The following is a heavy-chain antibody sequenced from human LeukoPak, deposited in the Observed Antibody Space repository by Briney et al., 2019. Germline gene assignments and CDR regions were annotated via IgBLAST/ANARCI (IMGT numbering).Heavy chain of an antibody. CDR1: GYTFINYA. V-gene: IGHV1-18*01. Sequence: GASVKVSCKTSGYTFINYAMNWVRQAPGQGLEWMGWISAYNGNTNYAQKPQGRVTMTTDTSTSTAYMELRSLRSDDTAVYYCARTQLYDFDFWGQGTLVTVSS. CDR2: ISAYNGNT. D-gene: IGHD2-8*01. J-gene: IGHJ4*02. CDR3: ARTQLYDFDF.